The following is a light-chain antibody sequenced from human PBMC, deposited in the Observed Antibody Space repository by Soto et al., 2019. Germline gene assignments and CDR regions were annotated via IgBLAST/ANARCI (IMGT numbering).Light chain of an antibody. CDR3: MQALQAPLT. Sequence: DIVMTQSPLSLPVTPGEPASISCRSGQSLLHSNGYNYLDWYLQKPGQSPQLLIYLGSNRASGVTDRFRGSGSGTDFTLKISRVEAEDVGVYYCMQALQAPLTFGQGTKVAIK. CDR1: QSLLHSNGYNY. V-gene: IGKV2-28*01. J-gene: IGKJ1*01. CDR2: LGS.